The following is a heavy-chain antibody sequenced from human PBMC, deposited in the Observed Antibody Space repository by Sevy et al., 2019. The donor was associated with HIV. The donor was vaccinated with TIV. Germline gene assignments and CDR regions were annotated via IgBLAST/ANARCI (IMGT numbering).Heavy chain of an antibody. CDR2: IKEDGSEQ. J-gene: IGHJ4*02. CDR3: TKFYGTGSYVDY. Sequence: GGSLRLSCAASGLTFSTYWMSWVRQAPGKGLEWVANIKEDGSEQYYLNSVKGGFTISRDNAKNSLYLQMMSLGAEDTAVYYCTKFYGTGSYVDYWGQGTLVTVSS. CDR1: GLTFSTYW. V-gene: IGHV3-7*01. D-gene: IGHD6-19*01.